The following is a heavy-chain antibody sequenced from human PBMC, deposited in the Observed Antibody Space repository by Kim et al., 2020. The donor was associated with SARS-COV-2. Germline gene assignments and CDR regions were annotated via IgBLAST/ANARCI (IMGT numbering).Heavy chain of an antibody. CDR1: GYSISSGYY. CDR3: AREAVAGTFH. J-gene: IGHJ4*02. D-gene: IGHD6-19*01. V-gene: IGHV4-38-2*02. CDR2: IYHSGST. Sequence: SETLSLTCTVSGYSISSGYYWGWIRQPPGKGLEWIGSIYHSGSTYYNPSLKSRVTISVDTSKNQFSLKLSSVTAADTAVYYCAREAVAGTFHWGQGTLVTVSS.